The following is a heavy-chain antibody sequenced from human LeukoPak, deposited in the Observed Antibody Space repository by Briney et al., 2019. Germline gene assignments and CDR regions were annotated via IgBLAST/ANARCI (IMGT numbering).Heavy chain of an antibody. V-gene: IGHV4-38-2*01. Sequence: PSETLSLTXAVSGYSISSGYYWGRIRQPPGKGLECLGSIYHSGSTYYNPSLKSRVTISVDTSKNQFSLKLSSVTAADTAVYYCARHRPVVPAAIDYWGQGTLVTVSS. J-gene: IGHJ4*02. CDR3: ARHRPVVPAAIDY. CDR1: GYSISSGYY. D-gene: IGHD2-2*01. CDR2: IYHSGST.